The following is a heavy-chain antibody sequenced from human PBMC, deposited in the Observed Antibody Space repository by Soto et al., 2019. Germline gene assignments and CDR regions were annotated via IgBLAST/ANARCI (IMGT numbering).Heavy chain of an antibody. CDR2: IDPSDSYT. J-gene: IGHJ6*02. D-gene: IGHD2-21*01. CDR1: GYSFTSYW. CDR3: ARPQNIPYYYYSMDV. V-gene: IGHV5-10-1*01. Sequence: PGESLKISCKGSGYSFTSYWISWVRQMPGKGLEWMGRIDPSDSYTNYSPSFQGHVTISADKSISTAYLQWSSLKASDTAMYYCARPQNIPYYYYSMDVWGQGTTVTVSS.